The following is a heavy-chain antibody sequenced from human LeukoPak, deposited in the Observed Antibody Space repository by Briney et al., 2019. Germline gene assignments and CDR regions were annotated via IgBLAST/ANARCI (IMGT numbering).Heavy chain of an antibody. D-gene: IGHD2-15*01. CDR1: GGSISSGSYY. Sequence: SETLSLTCTVSGGSISSGSYYWSWVRQPAGRGREWIGRIYTSGSTNYNPSRKSRFTISVNRSKNQFSLKLSSVTAADTAVYYCARGYCSGGSCYGIFDYWGQGTLVTVSS. V-gene: IGHV4-61*02. CDR2: IYTSGST. CDR3: ARGYCSGGSCYGIFDY. J-gene: IGHJ4*02.